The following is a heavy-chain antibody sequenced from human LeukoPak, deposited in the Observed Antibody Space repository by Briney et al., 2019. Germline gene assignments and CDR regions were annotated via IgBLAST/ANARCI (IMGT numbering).Heavy chain of an antibody. D-gene: IGHD5-24*01. V-gene: IGHV4-30-4*07. J-gene: IGHJ4*02. Sequence: SQTLSLTCAVSGGSISSGGYSWSWIRQPPGKGLEWIGYIYYSGSTNYNPSLKSRVTISVDTSKNQFSLKLSSVTAADTAVYYCARDRGSYWGQGTLVTVSS. CDR3: ARDRGSY. CDR1: GGSISSGGYS. CDR2: IYYSGST.